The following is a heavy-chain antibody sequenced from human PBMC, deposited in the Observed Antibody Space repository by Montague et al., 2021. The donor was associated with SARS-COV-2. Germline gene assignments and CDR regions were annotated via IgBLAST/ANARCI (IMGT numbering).Heavy chain of an antibody. CDR2: IHYSGST. J-gene: IGHJ6*02. D-gene: IGHD1-26*01. CDR3: ARLWDTVYYYYGMDV. CDR1: GGSISSSSYY. Sequence: SETRSLTCAVSGGSISSSSYYWGWIRQPPGKGLEWIGSIHYSGSTYYNPSLKSRVSISVDTSKNQFSLKLSSVTAADTAVYYCARLWDTVYYYYGMDVWGQGTTVTVSS. V-gene: IGHV4-39*01.